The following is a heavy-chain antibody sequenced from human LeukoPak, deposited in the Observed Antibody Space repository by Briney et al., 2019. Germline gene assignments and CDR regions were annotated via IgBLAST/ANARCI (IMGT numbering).Heavy chain of an antibody. CDR3: ARDLGRAYYDILTGHPRAHYGMDV. CDR2: IIPIFGTA. Sequence: GASVKVSCKASGGTFSSYAISWVRQAPGQGLEWMGGIIPIFGTANYAQKFQGRVTITADESTSTAYMELSSLRSEDTAVYYCARDLGRAYYDILTGHPRAHYGMDVWGKGTTVTVSS. V-gene: IGHV1-69*01. CDR1: GGTFSSYA. J-gene: IGHJ6*04. D-gene: IGHD3-9*01.